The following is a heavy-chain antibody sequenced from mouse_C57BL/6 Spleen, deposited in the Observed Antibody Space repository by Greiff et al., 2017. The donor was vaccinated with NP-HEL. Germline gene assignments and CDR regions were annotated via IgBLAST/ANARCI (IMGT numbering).Heavy chain of an antibody. CDR2: IWRGGST. J-gene: IGHJ4*01. CDR3: ARKAWDYDQYYYAMDY. CDR1: GFSLTSYG. D-gene: IGHD2-4*01. V-gene: IGHV2-2*01. Sequence: QVQLQQSGPGLVQPSQSLSITCTVSGFSLTSYGVHWVRQSPGQGLEWLGVIWRGGSTDYNAAFISRLSTSKDNSKCQVFFKMNSLQADDTAIYYCARKAWDYDQYYYAMDYWGQGTSVTVSS.